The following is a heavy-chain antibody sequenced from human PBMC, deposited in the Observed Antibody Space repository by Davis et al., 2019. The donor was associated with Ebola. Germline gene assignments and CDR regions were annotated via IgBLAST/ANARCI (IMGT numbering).Heavy chain of an antibody. CDR2: VYPGASET. J-gene: IGHJ4*02. Sequence: GGSLRLSCTVYGYIFTTYWIAWVRQMPGKGLEWMGTVYPGASETRYSPSFQGPVTISADKSIDTTYLQWSSLKASDTAMYFCARIGDDSTGYYLFDNWGQGTLVTVSS. CDR1: GYIFTTYW. V-gene: IGHV5-51*01. D-gene: IGHD3-22*01. CDR3: ARIGDDSTGYYLFDN.